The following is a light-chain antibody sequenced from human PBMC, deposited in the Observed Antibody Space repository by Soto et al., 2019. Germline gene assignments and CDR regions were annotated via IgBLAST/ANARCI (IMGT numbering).Light chain of an antibody. CDR1: QGIGDR. J-gene: IGKJ2*02. V-gene: IGKV1-12*01. Sequence: DIQMTQSPSSVSASVGDRVTITCRASQGIGDRLGWYQQKPGKAPNLLIYSATSLFNGVPSRFSGSGSGTDFTLTISNLQPEDFVTYYYQQAYSFPRTFGQGTTLEIK. CDR2: SAT. CDR3: QQAYSFPRT.